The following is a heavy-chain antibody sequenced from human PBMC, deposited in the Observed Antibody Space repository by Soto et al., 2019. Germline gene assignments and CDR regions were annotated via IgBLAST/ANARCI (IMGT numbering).Heavy chain of an antibody. CDR2: IIPIVGTG. Sequence: QVQLVQSGAEVRKPGSSVTVSCKASGGTFSNYAISWVRQAPGQGLEWMGGIIPIVGTGSYAQKFQGRVTITADEPTTTAYMELSSLTFEDTAVYYCARVVILVPTASTHYYYHMDVWGTGTTVTVSS. CDR1: GGTFSNYA. V-gene: IGHV1-69*01. D-gene: IGHD2-2*01. CDR3: ARVVILVPTASTHYYYHMDV. J-gene: IGHJ6*04.